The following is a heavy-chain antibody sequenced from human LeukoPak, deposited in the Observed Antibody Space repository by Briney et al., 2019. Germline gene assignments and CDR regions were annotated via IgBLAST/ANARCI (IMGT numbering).Heavy chain of an antibody. D-gene: IGHD3-16*02. CDR1: GFTFSSYG. V-gene: IGHV3-64D*06. CDR2: ISSDGGST. Sequence: GGSLRLSCSASGFTFSSYGMHWVRQAPGKGLEYVSAISSDGGSTYYTDPVKGRFTISRDNSKNTLYLQVRSLRAEDTAVYYCVPLYHGGVAYWGQGTLVTVSS. J-gene: IGHJ4*02. CDR3: VPLYHGGVAY.